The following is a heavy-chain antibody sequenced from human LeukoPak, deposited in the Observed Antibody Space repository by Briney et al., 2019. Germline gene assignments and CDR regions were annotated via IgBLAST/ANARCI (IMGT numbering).Heavy chain of an antibody. V-gene: IGHV1-69*04. Sequence: GASVKVSCKASGGTFSSYAISWVRQAPGQGLEWMGRIIPILGIANYAQKFQGRVTITADKSTSTAYMELSSLRSEDTAVYYCARDEASSSRRDYWGQGTLVTVSS. D-gene: IGHD6-13*01. CDR1: GGTFSSYA. J-gene: IGHJ4*02. CDR3: ARDEASSSRRDY. CDR2: IIPILGIA.